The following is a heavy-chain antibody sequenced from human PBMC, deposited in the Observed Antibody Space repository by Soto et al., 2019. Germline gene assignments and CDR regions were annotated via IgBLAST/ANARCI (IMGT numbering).Heavy chain of an antibody. Sequence: EVQLVESGGGLVQPGRSLRLSCVASGFTADDYAMHWVRQAPGKGLEWVSGISSNSDTIDYADSVKGRFTISRDKAKNSLFLQMNSLRPEVTALYYCAKDMKWGGMTTIHYFDYWGQGTLVTVSA. CDR1: GFTADDYA. CDR3: AKDMKWGGMTTIHYFDY. D-gene: IGHD4-17*01. J-gene: IGHJ4*02. V-gene: IGHV3-9*02. CDR2: ISSNSDTI.